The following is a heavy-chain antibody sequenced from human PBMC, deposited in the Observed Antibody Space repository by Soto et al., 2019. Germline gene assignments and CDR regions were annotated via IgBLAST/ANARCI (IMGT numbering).Heavy chain of an antibody. CDR1: GGSISSYY. CDR2: IYYSGST. V-gene: IGHV4-59*01. D-gene: IGHD6-6*01. CDR3: ARENYSSSSYYYGMDV. J-gene: IGHJ6*02. Sequence: SETLSLTCTVSGGSISSYYWSWIRQPPGKGLEWIGYIYYSGSTNYNPSFKSRVTISVDTSKNQLSLKLSSVTAADTAVYYCARENYSSSSYYYGMDVWGQGTTVTVSS.